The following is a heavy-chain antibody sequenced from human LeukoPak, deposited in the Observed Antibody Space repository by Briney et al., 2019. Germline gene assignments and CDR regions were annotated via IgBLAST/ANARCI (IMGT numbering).Heavy chain of an antibody. V-gene: IGHV3-74*01. CDR2: INSDGSSI. CDR1: GFTFSSYA. D-gene: IGHD2-8*02. CDR3: ARETSTGKYPQNVPDY. Sequence: PGGSLRLSCAASGFTFSSYATHWVRQAPGKGLVWVSRINSDGSSIAYADSVQGRFTISRDNAKNTLYLQVSSLSVEDTAVYYCARETSTGKYPQNVPDYWGQGTLVTVSS. J-gene: IGHJ4*02.